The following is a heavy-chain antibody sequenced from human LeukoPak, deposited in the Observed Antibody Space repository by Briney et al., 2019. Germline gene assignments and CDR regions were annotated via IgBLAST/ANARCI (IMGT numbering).Heavy chain of an antibody. CDR3: ARVRVLLWFGGSYGMDV. J-gene: IGHJ6*02. V-gene: IGHV4-34*01. CDR2: INHSGST. D-gene: IGHD3-10*01. Sequence: SETLSLTCAVYGGSFSGYYWSWIRQPPGKGLEWIGEINHSGSTNYNPSLKSRVTISVDTSKNQFSPKLSSVTAADTAVYYCARVRVLLWFGGSYGMDVWGQGTTVTVSS. CDR1: GGSFSGYY.